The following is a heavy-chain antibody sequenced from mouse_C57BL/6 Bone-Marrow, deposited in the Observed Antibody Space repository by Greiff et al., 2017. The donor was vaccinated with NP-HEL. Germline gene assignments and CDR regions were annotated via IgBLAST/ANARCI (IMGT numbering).Heavy chain of an antibody. Sequence: VKLQQSGAELVMPGASVKLSCKASGYTFTSYWMHWVKQRPGQGLEWIGEIDPSDSYTNYNQKFKGKSTLTVDKSSSTAYMQLSSLTSEDSAGYYCAREVLNWYFDVWGTGTTVTVSS. CDR3: AREVLNWYFDV. J-gene: IGHJ1*03. D-gene: IGHD1-1*01. CDR1: GYTFTSYW. V-gene: IGHV1-69*01. CDR2: IDPSDSYT.